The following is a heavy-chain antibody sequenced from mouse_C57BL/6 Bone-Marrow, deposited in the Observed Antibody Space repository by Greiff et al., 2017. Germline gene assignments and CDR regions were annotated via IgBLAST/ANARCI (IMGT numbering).Heavy chain of an antibody. CDR3: ANYYGSGSYFDY. D-gene: IGHD1-1*01. V-gene: IGHV1-81*01. J-gene: IGHJ2*01. Sequence: VQLQQSGAELARPGASVKLSCKASGYTFTSYGISWVKQSTGQGLEWIGEIYPRSGNTYYNEKFKGKATLTADKSSSTAYMELRSLTSEDSAVYLCANYYGSGSYFDYWGQGTTLTVSS. CDR2: IYPRSGNT. CDR1: GYTFTSYG.